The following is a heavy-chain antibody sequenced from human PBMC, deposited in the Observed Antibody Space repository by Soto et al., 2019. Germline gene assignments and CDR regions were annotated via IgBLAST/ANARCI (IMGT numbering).Heavy chain of an antibody. Sequence: SETLSLTCTVSGASLSGFYWGWIRKSDGKGLEWIGSIYATGPTDYNPSFKSRVMMSVDTSKEQFSLKLRAVTAADADVYNCGRDGTKTLRDWFDPWGQGISVTVSS. V-gene: IGHV4-4*07. CDR3: GRDGTKTLRDWFDP. CDR2: IYATGPT. CDR1: GASLSGFY. J-gene: IGHJ5*02. D-gene: IGHD1-1*01.